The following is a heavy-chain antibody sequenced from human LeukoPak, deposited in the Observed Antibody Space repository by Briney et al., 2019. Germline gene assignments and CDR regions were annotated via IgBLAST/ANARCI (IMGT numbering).Heavy chain of an antibody. J-gene: IGHJ4*02. Sequence: PGGSLRLSCTASGFTFGDYLMSWFRQAPGKGLEWIGFISGGTTEYAASVKGRFTISRDDSTSIAYLQMNSLTTEDTAVYYCSRGSRCLSVYWGQGTLVTVSS. CDR1: GFTFGDYL. D-gene: IGHD2-15*01. CDR2: ISGGTT. CDR3: SRGSRCLSVY. V-gene: IGHV3-49*03.